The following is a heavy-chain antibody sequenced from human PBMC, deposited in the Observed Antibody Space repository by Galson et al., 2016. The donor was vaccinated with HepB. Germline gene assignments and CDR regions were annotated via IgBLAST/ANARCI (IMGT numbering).Heavy chain of an antibody. V-gene: IGHV3-30-3*01. Sequence: SLRLSCAASGFIFNNYAMHWVRQAPGKGLEWVAVIAYDGGDKYYTDSVKGRFTITRDNSKNTVSLQMNSLRPEDTAVYYCASAQQAGYGGFYFYYGMDVWGQGTTVTVSS. CDR2: IAYDGGDK. CDR1: GFIFNNYA. CDR3: ASAQQAGYGGFYFYYGMDV. D-gene: IGHD5-18*01. J-gene: IGHJ6*02.